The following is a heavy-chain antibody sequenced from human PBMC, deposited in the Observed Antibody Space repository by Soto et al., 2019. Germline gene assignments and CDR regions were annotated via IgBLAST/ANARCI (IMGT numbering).Heavy chain of an antibody. J-gene: IGHJ6*02. CDR1: GGSFSGYY. V-gene: IGHV4-34*01. CDR3: ARDRRQYCSSTSCRYYYYYGMDV. D-gene: IGHD2-2*01. CDR2: INHSGST. Sequence: QVQLQQWGAGLLKPSETLSLPCAVYGGSFSGYYWSWIRQPPGKGLEWIGEINHSGSTNYNPSLKSRVTISVDTSKNQFALKLSSVTAADTAVYYCARDRRQYCSSTSCRYYYYYGMDVWGQGTTVTVSS.